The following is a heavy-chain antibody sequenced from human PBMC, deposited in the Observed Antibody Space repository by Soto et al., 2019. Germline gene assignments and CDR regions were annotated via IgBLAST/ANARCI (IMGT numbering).Heavy chain of an antibody. CDR1: GYPFTSYG. D-gene: IGHD1-26*01. V-gene: IGHV1-18*01. CDR2: ISAYNGNT. J-gene: IGHJ3*02. Sequence: GXAVKGSCKASGYPFTSYGSGWGRQAPGQGLEWMGWISAYNGNTNYAQKLQGRVTMTTDTSTSTAYMELRSLRSDDTAVYYCASFPARSYLGAFDIWRQATMVTV. CDR3: ASFPARSYLGAFDI.